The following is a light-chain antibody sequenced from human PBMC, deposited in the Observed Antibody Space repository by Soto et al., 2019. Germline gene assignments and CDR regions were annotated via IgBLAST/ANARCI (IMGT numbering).Light chain of an antibody. V-gene: IGKV1-39*01. CDR1: QSVSNY. CDR3: QHYGSSPET. J-gene: IGKJ1*01. CDR2: AAS. Sequence: DIQMTQSPSSLSASVGDRVTLTCRASQSVSNYLNWYQQKPGKAPKLLIYAASTLQSGVPSRFSGSGSGTDFTLTISSLQPEDFAVYYCQHYGSSPETFGQGTKV.